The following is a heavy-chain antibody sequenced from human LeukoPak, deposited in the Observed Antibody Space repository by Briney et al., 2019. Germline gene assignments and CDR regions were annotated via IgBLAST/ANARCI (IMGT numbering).Heavy chain of an antibody. Sequence: ASLKVSCKASGYTFTNYYIHWVRQTPVQELEWMGLINSVCANTNYAQNFQGRVTMTRDTSTSTVYMELSSLRSEDTDIYYCARIRDGYNDAYDIWGQGTVVTVPS. J-gene: IGHJ3*02. CDR2: INSVCANT. D-gene: IGHD5-24*01. CDR1: GYTFTNYY. V-gene: IGHV1-46*01. CDR3: ARIRDGYNDAYDI.